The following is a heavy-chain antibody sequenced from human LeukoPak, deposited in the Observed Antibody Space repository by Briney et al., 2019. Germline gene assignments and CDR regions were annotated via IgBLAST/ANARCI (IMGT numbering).Heavy chain of an antibody. Sequence: GGSLRLSCAASGFTLSSYWMSWVRQAPGKGLEWVANIKQDGSEKYYVDSVKGRFTISRDNAKNSLYLQMNRLRAEDTAVYYCARDTSSWSYAFYIWGQGTMVTVSS. J-gene: IGHJ3*02. V-gene: IGHV3-7*01. CDR2: IKQDGSEK. CDR1: GFTLSSYW. D-gene: IGHD6-13*01. CDR3: ARDTSSWSYAFYI.